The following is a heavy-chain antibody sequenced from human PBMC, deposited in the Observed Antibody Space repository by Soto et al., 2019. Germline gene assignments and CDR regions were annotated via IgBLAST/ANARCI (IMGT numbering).Heavy chain of an antibody. CDR1: GYTFTSYG. CDR3: ARDGECLPPGRGGLYYYYGMED. D-gene: IGHD3-3*01. J-gene: IGHJ6*01. Sequence: ASVKVSCKASGYTFTSYGISWVRQAPGQGLEWMGWISAYNGNTNYAQKLQGRVTMTTDTSTSTAYMELRSPRSDDTAVYYCARDGECLPPGRGGLYYYYGMEDWGQGTPVTVSS. CDR2: ISAYNGNT. V-gene: IGHV1-18*01.